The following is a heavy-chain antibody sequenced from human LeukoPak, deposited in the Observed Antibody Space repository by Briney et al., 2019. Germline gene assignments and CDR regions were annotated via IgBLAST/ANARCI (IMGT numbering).Heavy chain of an antibody. D-gene: IGHD1-26*01. CDR2: ISSSSSNI. V-gene: IGHV3-48*01. CDR1: GFTFSSYS. CDR3: AKEISARGANDY. J-gene: IGHJ4*02. Sequence: GGSLRLSCAASGFTFSSYSMYWVRQAPGKGLEWVSYISSSSSNIYYADSVKGRFTISRDNSKNTLYLQMNSLRAEDTAVYYCAKEISARGANDYWGQGTLVTVSS.